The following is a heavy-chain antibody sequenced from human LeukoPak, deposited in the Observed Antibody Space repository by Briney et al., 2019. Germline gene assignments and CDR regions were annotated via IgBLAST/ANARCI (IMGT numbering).Heavy chain of an antibody. CDR3: RPAVGGGSFRDY. Sequence: GSLRLSCVASGFTFSNYAMHWVRQAPGKGLEWVAVISYDGNHTYYADSVKGRFTISRDNSKNTLSLQMNSLRAEDTAVYYCRPAVGGGSFRDYWGQGTLVTVSS. D-gene: IGHD3-16*01. J-gene: IGHJ4*02. V-gene: IGHV3-30*04. CDR1: GFTFSNYA. CDR2: ISYDGNHT.